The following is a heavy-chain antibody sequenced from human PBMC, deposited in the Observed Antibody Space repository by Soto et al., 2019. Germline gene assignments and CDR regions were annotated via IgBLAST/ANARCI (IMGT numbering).Heavy chain of an antibody. V-gene: IGHV4-39*01. J-gene: IGHJ4*02. CDR2: ISYSGST. CDR3: MNYNSGCKY. D-gene: IGHD5-12*01. CDR1: GVSISSHGYF. Sequence: QLQLQESGPGLVQPSETLSLTCPVSGVSISSHGYFWGWIRQPPGKGLEWIGMISYSGSTYYSPSPMSRVTRAADTSKIQLSLRLSSVTAADTAVFHCMNYNSGCKYWGQGTVVSVSS.